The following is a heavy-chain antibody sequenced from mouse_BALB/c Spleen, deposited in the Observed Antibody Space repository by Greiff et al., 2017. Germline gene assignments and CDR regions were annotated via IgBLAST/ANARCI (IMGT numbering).Heavy chain of an antibody. V-gene: IGHV5-6-5*01. CDR2: ISSGGST. Sequence: DVHLVESGGGLVKPGGSLKLSCAASGFTFSSYAMSWVRQTPEKRLEWVASISSGGSTYYPDSVKGRFTISRDNARNILYLQMSSLRSEDTAMYYCARGLATGFAYWGQGTLVTVSA. D-gene: IGHD1-1*01. CDR3: ARGLATGFAY. CDR1: GFTFSSYA. J-gene: IGHJ3*01.